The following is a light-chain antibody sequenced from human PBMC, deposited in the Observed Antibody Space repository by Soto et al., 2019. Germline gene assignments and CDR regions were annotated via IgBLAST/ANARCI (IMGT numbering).Light chain of an antibody. J-gene: IGLJ1*01. V-gene: IGLV2-11*01. Sequence: QSALTQPRSVSWSPGQSVTISCTGTSIDVGGYNSVSWYQQHPGNVPKLMIYGVSERPSGVPDRFSGSKSANTASLTISGLQAEDEADYYCCSYAGNYYVFGTGTKVTVL. CDR3: CSYAGNYYV. CDR2: GVS. CDR1: SIDVGGYNS.